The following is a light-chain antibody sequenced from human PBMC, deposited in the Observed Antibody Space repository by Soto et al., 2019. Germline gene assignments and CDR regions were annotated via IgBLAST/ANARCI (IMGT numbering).Light chain of an antibody. V-gene: IGLV2-14*01. Sequence: QSALTQPASVSGSPGQSITISCTGTRSDVGGYNYVSWYQQHPGKAPKLMIYEVSSRPSGVSDRFSGSKSGNTASLTISGLQAEDEADYYCISYTSSSTLVFGGGTKVTVL. CDR1: RSDVGGYNY. CDR3: ISYTSSSTLV. J-gene: IGLJ2*01. CDR2: EVS.